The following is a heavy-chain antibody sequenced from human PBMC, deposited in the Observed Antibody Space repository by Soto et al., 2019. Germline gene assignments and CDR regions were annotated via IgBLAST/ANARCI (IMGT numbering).Heavy chain of an antibody. Sequence: PSETLSLTCTVSGDSISSSNSHWGWTRQPPGKGLEYIGSVYYGGAIFYSGNIYYNPSLKSRVTISVDTSKNQFSLRLSSVTAADTGVSYCLRYDRINMKPYSPEGFHIWGQGTMVTVSS. CDR3: LRYDRINMKPYSPEGFHI. CDR1: GDSISSSNSH. CDR2: VYYGGAIFYSGNI. V-gene: IGHV4-39*01. D-gene: IGHD3-3*02. J-gene: IGHJ3*02.